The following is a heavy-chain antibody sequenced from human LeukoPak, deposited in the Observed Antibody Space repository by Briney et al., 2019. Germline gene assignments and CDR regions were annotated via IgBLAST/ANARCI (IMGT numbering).Heavy chain of an antibody. V-gene: IGHV3-30*04. CDR2: ISDDGRNK. Sequence: TGGSLRLSCAASGFGFSDYAMHWVRQAPGKGLEWVAVISDDGRNKYYADSVKGRFTISRDNSKNTLDLQMNNLRAEDTAVYYCARDPMVAATPGDYWGQGTLVTVSS. D-gene: IGHD2-15*01. J-gene: IGHJ4*02. CDR1: GFGFSDYA. CDR3: ARDPMVAATPGDY.